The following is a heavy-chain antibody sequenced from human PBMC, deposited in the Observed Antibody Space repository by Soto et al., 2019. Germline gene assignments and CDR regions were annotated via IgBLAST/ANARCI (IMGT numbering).Heavy chain of an antibody. CDR2: INHSGST. V-gene: IGHV4-34*01. CDR3: AGGPGTTSIDY. CDR1: GGSFSGYY. D-gene: IGHD1-26*01. J-gene: IGHJ4*02. Sequence: SETLSLTCAVYGGSFSGYYWSWIRQPPGKGLEWIGEINHSGSTNYNMSLWSRVTISLDASRNQFSLELISVTAADTAVYYCAGGPGTTSIDYWAQGTLVTVSS.